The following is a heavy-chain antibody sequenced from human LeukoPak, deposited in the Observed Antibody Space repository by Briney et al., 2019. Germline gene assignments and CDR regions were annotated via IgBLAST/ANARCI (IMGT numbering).Heavy chain of an antibody. D-gene: IGHD1-26*01. CDR2: ISSTSDHI. CDR3: ASAFYSDSGPAPGH. CDR1: GFTFSSYS. V-gene: IGHV3-21*01. J-gene: IGHJ4*02. Sequence: GGSLRLSCAASGFTFSSYSMNWVRQAPGKGLEWVSSISSTSDHIFYADSVKGRFTISRDNAKNSLYLQMNSLRAEDTAVYYCASAFYSDSGPAPGHWGQGTLVTVSS.